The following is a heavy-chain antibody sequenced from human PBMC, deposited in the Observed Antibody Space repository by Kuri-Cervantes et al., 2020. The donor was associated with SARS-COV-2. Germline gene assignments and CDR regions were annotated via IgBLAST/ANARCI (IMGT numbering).Heavy chain of an antibody. CDR2: IYSGGSST. J-gene: IGHJ4*02. V-gene: IGHV3-23*03. Sequence: GGSLRLSCAASGFTFSNAWMSWVRQAPGKGLEWVSVIYSGGSSTYYADSVKGRFTISRDNSKNTLYLQMNSLRAEDTAVYYCAKDIAVAGHFDYWGQGTLVTVSS. CDR3: AKDIAVAGHFDY. D-gene: IGHD6-19*01. CDR1: GFTFSNAW.